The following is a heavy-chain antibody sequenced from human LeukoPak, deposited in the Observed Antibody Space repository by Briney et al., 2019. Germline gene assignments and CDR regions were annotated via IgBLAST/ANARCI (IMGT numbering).Heavy chain of an antibody. CDR2: IIAVFGIA. Sequence: GAAVKVSCKASVGTFSSYAISWVRQAPGQGREWMGRIIAVFGIANSTQKLQGRVTLTPDKSTSTAYMEMSKLRSEDTAVYYCARGHIVVVPAASPGAFDIWGQGTMVTVSS. D-gene: IGHD2-2*01. J-gene: IGHJ3*02. V-gene: IGHV1-69*04. CDR3: ARGHIVVVPAASPGAFDI. CDR1: VGTFSSYA.